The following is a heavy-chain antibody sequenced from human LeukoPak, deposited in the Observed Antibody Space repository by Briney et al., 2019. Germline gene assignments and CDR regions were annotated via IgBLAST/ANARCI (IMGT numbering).Heavy chain of an antibody. CDR3: ARGAGYSSGWYAAFDI. V-gene: IGHV3-30*03. D-gene: IGHD6-19*01. CDR1: GFTFSSYG. Sequence: GGSLRLSCAASGFTFSSYGMHWVRQAPGKGLEWVAVISYDGSNKYYADSVKGRFTISRDNSKNTLYLQMNSLRAEDTAVYYCARGAGYSSGWYAAFDIWGQGTMVTVSS. CDR2: ISYDGSNK. J-gene: IGHJ3*02.